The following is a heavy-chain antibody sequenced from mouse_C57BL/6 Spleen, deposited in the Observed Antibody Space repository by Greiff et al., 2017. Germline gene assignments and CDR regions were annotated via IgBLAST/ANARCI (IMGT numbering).Heavy chain of an antibody. Sequence: VKLMESGAELVKPGASVKISCKASGYAFSSYWMNWVKQRPGKGLEWIGQIYPGDGDTNYNGKFKGKATLTADKSSSTAYMQLSSLTSEDSAVYFCAREGDYAWFAYWGQGTLVTVSA. J-gene: IGHJ3*01. CDR3: AREGDYAWFAY. CDR1: GYAFSSYW. V-gene: IGHV1-80*01. CDR2: IYPGDGDT. D-gene: IGHD2-4*01.